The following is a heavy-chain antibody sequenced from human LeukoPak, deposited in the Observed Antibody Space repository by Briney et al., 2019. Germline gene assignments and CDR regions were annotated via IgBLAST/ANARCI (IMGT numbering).Heavy chain of an antibody. Sequence: PSETLSLTCTVSGGSISSYYWSWIRQPPGKGLEWIGYIYYSGSTNYNPSLKSRVTISVDTSKNQFSLKLSSVTAADTAIYYCAGHHPRNTVDFWGQGTLVTVSS. CDR2: IYYSGST. CDR3: AGHHPRNTVDF. CDR1: GGSISSYY. D-gene: IGHD2/OR15-2a*01. J-gene: IGHJ4*02. V-gene: IGHV4-59*08.